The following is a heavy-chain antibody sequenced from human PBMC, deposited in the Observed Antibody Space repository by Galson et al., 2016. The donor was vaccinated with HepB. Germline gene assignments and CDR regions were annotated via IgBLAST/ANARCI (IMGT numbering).Heavy chain of an antibody. CDR3: ARSACSGGACYSFWYFDI. D-gene: IGHD2-15*01. CDR2: IYPGDSDT. CDR1: GYKFTGKW. V-gene: IGHV5-51*01. Sequence: QSGAEVKKPGESLQISCTTSGYKFTGKWIGWVRQKPGKGLEWMAIIYPGDSDTRYSPSFQGQVTISADKATNTAHLQWSSLEASDTATYYCARSACSGGACYSFWYFDIWGRGTPVTVSS. J-gene: IGHJ2*01.